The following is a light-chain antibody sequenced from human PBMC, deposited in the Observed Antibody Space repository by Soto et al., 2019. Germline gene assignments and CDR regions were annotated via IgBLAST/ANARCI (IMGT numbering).Light chain of an antibody. CDR1: QSVSSY. CDR3: QQSSNWPWT. CDR2: DAS. J-gene: IGKJ1*01. V-gene: IGKV3-11*01. Sequence: EIVLTQSPATLSLSPGERATLSCRASQSVSSYLAWYQQKPGQAPRLLIYDASNRATGIPVRFSGSGSGTDFTLTISSLEPEDFEVYYCQQSSNWPWTLGQGTKVDIK.